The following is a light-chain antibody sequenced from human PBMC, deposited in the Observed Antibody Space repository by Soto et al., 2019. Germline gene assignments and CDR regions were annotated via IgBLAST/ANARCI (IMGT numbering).Light chain of an antibody. CDR2: GAS. Sequence: EIVLTQSPGTLSLSPGERATLSCRASQSVSSSYLAWYHQKPGQAPRLLIYGASSRATGIPDRFSGSGSGTDFTLTISRLEPEDFAVYYCQQYGSSPFLTFGQGTKVEIK. CDR1: QSVSSSY. CDR3: QQYGSSPFLT. V-gene: IGKV3-20*01. J-gene: IGKJ1*01.